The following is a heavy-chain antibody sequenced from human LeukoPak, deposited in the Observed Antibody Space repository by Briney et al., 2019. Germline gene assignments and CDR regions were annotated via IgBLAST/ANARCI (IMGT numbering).Heavy chain of an antibody. CDR3: ARGSSRFED. CDR2: TSYSDST. D-gene: IGHD6-13*01. Sequence: SETLSLTCTMSGGSFSSGYWSWIRQPPGKGLEWIGYTSYSDSTRYNPSLKSRVTMSIDTSMNQFSLKLTSVTAADTAVYYCARGSSRFEDWGQGTLVTVSS. J-gene: IGHJ4*02. V-gene: IGHV4-59*01. CDR1: GGSFSSGY.